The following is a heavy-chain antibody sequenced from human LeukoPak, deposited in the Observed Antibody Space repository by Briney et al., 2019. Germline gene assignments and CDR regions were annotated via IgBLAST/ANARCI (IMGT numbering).Heavy chain of an antibody. CDR1: GFTFSSYS. CDR2: ISSSSSTI. CDR3: XXXPPLRWFGELRVYYYYMDV. Sequence: QPGGFLRLSCAASGFTFSSYSMNWVRQAPGKGLEWVSYISSSSSTIYYADSVKGRFTISRDNAKNSLYLQMNSLRAEDTAVYYXXXXPPLRWFGELRVYYYYMDVWGKGTTVTVFS. J-gene: IGHJ6*03. D-gene: IGHD3-10*01. V-gene: IGHV3-48*01.